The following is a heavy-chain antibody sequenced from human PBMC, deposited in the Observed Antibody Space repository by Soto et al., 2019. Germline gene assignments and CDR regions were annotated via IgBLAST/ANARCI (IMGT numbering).Heavy chain of an antibody. Sequence: SETLSLTCTVSGGSITNNNSYWVWIRQPPGKGLEWIGSIHYSGSTYYNPSLKSRVTVSVDTSKNQFSLKLSSVTAADTAVYYCAVRSGSNWYYFYYGTDVWGQGITVTVSS. V-gene: IGHV4-39*01. CDR1: GGSITNNNSY. J-gene: IGHJ6*02. CDR3: AVRSGSNWYYFYYGTDV. CDR2: IHYSGST. D-gene: IGHD4-4*01.